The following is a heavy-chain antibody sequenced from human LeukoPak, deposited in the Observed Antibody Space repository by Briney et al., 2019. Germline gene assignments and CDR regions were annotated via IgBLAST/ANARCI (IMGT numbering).Heavy chain of an antibody. CDR2: VIPILDIT. Sequence: SVKVSCKASGYTFTSYGISWVRQAPGQGLEWMGGVIPILDITDYAQKFQGRLTITADKSTGTGYMELSSLRSEDSAVYYCAVLSDGAYCGGDCFYLDSWGQGTLVAVSS. D-gene: IGHD2-21*02. CDR1: GYTFTSYG. CDR3: AVLSDGAYCGGDCFYLDS. V-gene: IGHV1-69*10. J-gene: IGHJ5*01.